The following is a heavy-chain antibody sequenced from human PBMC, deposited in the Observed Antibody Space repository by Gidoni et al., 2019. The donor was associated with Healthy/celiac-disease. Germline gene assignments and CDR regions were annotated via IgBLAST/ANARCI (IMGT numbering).Heavy chain of an antibody. J-gene: IGHJ5*02. D-gene: IGHD3-10*01. V-gene: IGHV4-39*07. CDR2: IYYRGST. CDR1: GGSLSSSSYD. Sequence: QLQLQESGPGLVKPSETLSLTRTVSGGSLSSSSYDWGWIRQPPGKGLEWIGSIYYRGSTYYNPSLKSRVTISVDTSKNQFSLKLSSVTAADTAVYYCARDYYGSGSTPLTINWFDPWGQGTLVTVSS. CDR3: ARDYYGSGSTPLTINWFDP.